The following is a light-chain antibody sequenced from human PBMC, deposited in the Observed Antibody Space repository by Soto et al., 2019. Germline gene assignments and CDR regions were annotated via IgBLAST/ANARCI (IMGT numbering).Light chain of an antibody. CDR1: QAIGNY. Sequence: DIQMTQSPSSLSASVGDRVTITCRASQAIGNYLAWYQQKPGKVPKLPIYTASTLQSGVPFRFSGSGSGTDFTLTISSLQPEDGATYYCQKYNSAPWTFGQGTKVEIK. V-gene: IGKV1-27*01. CDR2: TAS. J-gene: IGKJ1*01. CDR3: QKYNSAPWT.